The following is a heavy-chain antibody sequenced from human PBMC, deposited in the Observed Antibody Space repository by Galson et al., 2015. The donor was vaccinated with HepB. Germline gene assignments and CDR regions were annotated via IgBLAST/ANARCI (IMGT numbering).Heavy chain of an antibody. CDR2: ISGSGGST. CDR1: GFTFSSYA. CDR3: AKEGVYGYNRGAGFDY. J-gene: IGHJ4*02. V-gene: IGHV3-23*01. D-gene: IGHD5-24*01. Sequence: SLRLSCATSGFTFSSYAMSWVRQAPGKGLEWVSAISGSGGSTYYADSVKGRFTISRDNSKNTLYPQMNSLRAEDTAVYYCAKEGVYGYNRGAGFDYWGQGTLVTVSS.